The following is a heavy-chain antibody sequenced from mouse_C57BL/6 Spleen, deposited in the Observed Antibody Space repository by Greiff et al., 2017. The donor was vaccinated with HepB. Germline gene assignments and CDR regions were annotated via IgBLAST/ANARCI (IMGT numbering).Heavy chain of an antibody. CDR2: ISYDGSN. D-gene: IGHD1-1*01. CDR1: GYSITSGYY. V-gene: IGHV3-6*01. Sequence: EVQLVESGPGLVKPSQSLSLTCSVTGYSITSGYYWNWIRQFPGNKLEWMGYISYDGSNNYNPSLKNRISITRDTSKNQFFMKLNSVTTEDTATYYCARDIGFPYYYGSSYGYFDVWGTGTTVTVSS. J-gene: IGHJ1*03. CDR3: ARDIGFPYYYGSSYGYFDV.